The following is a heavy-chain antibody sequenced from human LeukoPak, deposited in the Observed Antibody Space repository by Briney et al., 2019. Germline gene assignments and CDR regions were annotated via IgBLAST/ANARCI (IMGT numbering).Heavy chain of an antibody. Sequence: GASVKVSCKASGYTFTSYGISWVRQAPGQGLEWMGILNPSGGSTSYAQKFQGRVTMTRDSSTSTVYMELSSLRSEDTAVYYCARELGWLLRAPPILQEDYWGQGTLVTVSS. V-gene: IGHV1-46*01. CDR2: LNPSGGST. CDR1: GYTFTSYG. CDR3: ARELGWLLRAPPILQEDY. D-gene: IGHD5-24*01. J-gene: IGHJ4*02.